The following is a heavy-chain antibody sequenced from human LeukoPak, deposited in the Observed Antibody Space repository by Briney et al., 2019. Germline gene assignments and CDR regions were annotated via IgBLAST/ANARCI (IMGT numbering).Heavy chain of an antibody. CDR3: ARGQQWLEAFEH. Sequence: ASVKVSCKTSGYIFSDYYLHWVRQAPGQGLEWMGWINPHSGVTKYAQKFQGRVTVTRDTSISSASTEVSSLRSADTAVYYCARGQQWLEAFEHWGQGTLVTVSS. CDR1: GYIFSDYY. J-gene: IGHJ4*02. V-gene: IGHV1-2*02. CDR2: INPHSGVT. D-gene: IGHD6-19*01.